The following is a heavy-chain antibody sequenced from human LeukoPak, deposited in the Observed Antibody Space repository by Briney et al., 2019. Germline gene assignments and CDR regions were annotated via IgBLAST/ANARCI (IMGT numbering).Heavy chain of an antibody. CDR2: INHSGST. Sequence: SETLSLTCAVYGGSFSGYYWSWIRQPPGKGLEWIGEINHSGSTNYNPSLKSRVTISVDTSKNQFSLKPSSVTAADTAVYYCARQFYSSSWYFDLWGRGTLVTVSS. J-gene: IGHJ2*01. CDR3: ARQFYSSSWYFDL. CDR1: GGSFSGYY. V-gene: IGHV4-34*01. D-gene: IGHD6-13*01.